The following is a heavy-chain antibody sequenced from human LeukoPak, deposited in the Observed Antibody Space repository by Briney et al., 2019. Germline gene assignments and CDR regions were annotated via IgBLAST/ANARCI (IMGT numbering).Heavy chain of an antibody. Sequence: GGSLRLSCAASGFTFRRYWMSWVRQALGKGLEWVANINEDGSEKYYVDSVRGRFTISRDNAENSLYLQMNTLTTEDTAVYYCATTNNWRFGYWVQGTLVTVSS. CDR1: GFTFRRYW. J-gene: IGHJ4*02. CDR3: ATTNNWRFGY. D-gene: IGHD1-20*01. CDR2: INEDGSEK. V-gene: IGHV3-7*01.